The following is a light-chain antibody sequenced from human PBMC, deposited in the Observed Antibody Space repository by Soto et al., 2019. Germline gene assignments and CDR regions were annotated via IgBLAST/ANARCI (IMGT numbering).Light chain of an antibody. CDR1: QSVLYSSNNKNY. Sequence: DIVMTQSPDSLAVSLGERATINCKSSQSVLYSSNNKNYLAWYQQKPGQPPKLLIYWASTRESGVHDRFSGSGSGTDFTLTISSLQAEDVAVYYCQQYYSTPRTFGGGTKVEIK. V-gene: IGKV4-1*01. CDR2: WAS. J-gene: IGKJ4*01. CDR3: QQYYSTPRT.